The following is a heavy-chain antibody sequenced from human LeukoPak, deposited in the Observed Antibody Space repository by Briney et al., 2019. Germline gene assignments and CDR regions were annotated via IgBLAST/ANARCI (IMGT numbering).Heavy chain of an antibody. D-gene: IGHD3-22*01. Sequence: GGSLRLSCAASGFTFSNYAMSWVRQAPGKGLEWVSAIGGSGGSTCYADSVKGRFTISRDNTNNILYLQMNSLRAEDTAVYYLAKMALTMIVVPYYMDVWGKGTTVTISS. J-gene: IGHJ6*03. V-gene: IGHV3-23*01. CDR1: GFTFSNYA. CDR3: AKMALTMIVVPYYMDV. CDR2: IGGSGGST.